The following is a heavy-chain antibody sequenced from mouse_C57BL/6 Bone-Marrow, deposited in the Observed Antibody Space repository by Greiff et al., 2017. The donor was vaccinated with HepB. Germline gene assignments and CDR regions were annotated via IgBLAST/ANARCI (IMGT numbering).Heavy chain of an antibody. V-gene: IGHV1-59*01. D-gene: IGHD1-1*01. Sequence: QVQLQQPGAELVRPGTSVKLSCKASGYTFTSYWMHWVKQRPGQGLEWIGVIDPSDSYTNYNQKFKGKATLTVDTSSSTAYMQLSSLTSEDSAVYYCAREGYYYGSSPFAYWGQGTRVTVSA. CDR3: AREGYYYGSSPFAY. CDR2: IDPSDSYT. J-gene: IGHJ3*01. CDR1: GYTFTSYW.